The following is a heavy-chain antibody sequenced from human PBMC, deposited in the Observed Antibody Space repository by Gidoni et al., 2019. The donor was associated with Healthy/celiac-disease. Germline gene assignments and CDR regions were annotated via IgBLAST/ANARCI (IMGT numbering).Heavy chain of an antibody. CDR3: AGEQQLVWDY. D-gene: IGHD6-13*01. J-gene: IGHJ4*02. V-gene: IGHV3-7*03. Sequence: EVQLVESGGGLVQPGGSLRLSCAASGFTFSSYWMSWVRQAPGKGLEWVANIKQDGSEKYDGDSVKGRFTISRDNAKNSLYLQMNSLGAEDTAVYYCAGEQQLVWDYWGQGTLVTVSS. CDR1: GFTFSSYW. CDR2: IKQDGSEK.